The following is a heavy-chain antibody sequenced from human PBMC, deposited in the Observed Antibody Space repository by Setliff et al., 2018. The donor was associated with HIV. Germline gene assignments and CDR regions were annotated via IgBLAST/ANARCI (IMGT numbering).Heavy chain of an antibody. D-gene: IGHD6-13*01. CDR3: ARGGSNSWSPFDY. CDR1: GFTFSTYS. J-gene: IGHJ4*02. Sequence: PGGSLRLSCEASGFTFSTYSMNWVRQAPGKGLEWVSYISSSSSYTHYADSVKGRFTISRDNVKNSLYLQMNSLRAEDTAVYYCARGGSNSWSPFDYWGQGTLVTVSS. CDR2: ISSSSSYT. V-gene: IGHV3-21*01.